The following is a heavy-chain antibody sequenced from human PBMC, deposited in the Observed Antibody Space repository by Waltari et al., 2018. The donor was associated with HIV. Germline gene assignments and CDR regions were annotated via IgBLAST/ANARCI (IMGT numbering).Heavy chain of an antibody. J-gene: IGHJ4*02. V-gene: IGHV3-15*01. Sequence: EVQLVESGGGLVKQGGSLRLSCAASGFIFSNAWMSWVRQAPGKGLEWVGRIKSKSAGGSVDHAAPVKGRFTISRDDSKNTLYLQLNSLKTEDTALYYCTTGLDNYYDYWGLGTLVTVSS. CDR1: GFIFSNAW. CDR2: IKSKSAGGSV. CDR3: TTGLDNYYDY.